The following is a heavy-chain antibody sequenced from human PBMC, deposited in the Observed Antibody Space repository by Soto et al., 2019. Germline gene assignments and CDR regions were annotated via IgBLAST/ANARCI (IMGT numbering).Heavy chain of an antibody. Sequence: PGGSLRLSCAASGFTFSSYSMNWVRQAPGKGLEWVSSISSSSSYIYYADSVKGRFTISRDNAKNSLYLQMNSLRAEDTAVYYCARDLAVAGTRWFDPWGQGTLVTVSS. D-gene: IGHD6-19*01. CDR3: ARDLAVAGTRWFDP. CDR2: ISSSSSYI. CDR1: GFTFSSYS. V-gene: IGHV3-21*01. J-gene: IGHJ5*02.